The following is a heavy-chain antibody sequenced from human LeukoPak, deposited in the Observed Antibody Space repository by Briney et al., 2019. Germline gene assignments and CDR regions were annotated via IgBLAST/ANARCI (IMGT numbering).Heavy chain of an antibody. CDR1: GYTFTSYG. CDR3: ARDPYYYDSSGYRPLRNEFDY. CDR2: INTNTGNP. V-gene: IGHV7-4-1*02. Sequence: ASVKVSCKASGYTFTSYGISWVRQAPGQGLEWMGWINTNTGNPTYAQGFTGRFVFSLDTSVSTAYLQISSLKAEDTAVYYCARDPYYYDSSGYRPLRNEFDYWGQGTLVTVSS. J-gene: IGHJ4*02. D-gene: IGHD3-22*01.